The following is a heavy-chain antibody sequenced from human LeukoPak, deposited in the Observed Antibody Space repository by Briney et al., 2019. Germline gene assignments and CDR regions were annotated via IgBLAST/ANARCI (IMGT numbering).Heavy chain of an antibody. CDR3: ASASGVRGVINY. V-gene: IGHV3-30*04. J-gene: IGHJ4*02. CDR2: ISYDGSNK. CDR1: GFTFSSYA. Sequence: PGGSLRLSCAASGFTFSSYAMHWVRQAPGKGLEWVAVISYDGSNKYYADSVKGRFTISRDNSKNTLYLQMNSLRAEETAVYYCASASGVRGVINYWGQGTLVTVSS. D-gene: IGHD3-10*01.